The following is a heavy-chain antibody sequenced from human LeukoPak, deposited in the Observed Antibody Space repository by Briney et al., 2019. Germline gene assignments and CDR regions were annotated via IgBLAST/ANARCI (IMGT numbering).Heavy chain of an antibody. V-gene: IGHV3-23*01. Sequence: GGSLRLSCAASGFTFSSYAMSWVRQAPGKGLEWVSAISGSGGSTYYADSVKGRFTISRDNSKNALYLQMNSLRAEDTAVYYCAKSGKGSYFSQLDYWGQGTLVTVSS. CDR2: ISGSGGST. D-gene: IGHD1-26*01. CDR1: GFTFSSYA. CDR3: AKSGKGSYFSQLDY. J-gene: IGHJ4*02.